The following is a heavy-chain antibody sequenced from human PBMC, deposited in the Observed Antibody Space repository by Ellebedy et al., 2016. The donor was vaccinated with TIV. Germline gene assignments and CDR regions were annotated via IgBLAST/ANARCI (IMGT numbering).Heavy chain of an antibody. CDR1: GFTFTIYA. J-gene: IGHJ4*02. CDR2: ITGDGGST. CDR3: VKAWGD. V-gene: IGHV3-64D*06. Sequence: GESLKISCAASGFTFTIYAMHWVRQAPGKGLEYVSAITGDGGSTYYADSVKGSFTISRDNSRHTLYLQMSSLRSEYTAVYYCVKAWGDWGQGTLVTVSS. D-gene: IGHD3-16*01.